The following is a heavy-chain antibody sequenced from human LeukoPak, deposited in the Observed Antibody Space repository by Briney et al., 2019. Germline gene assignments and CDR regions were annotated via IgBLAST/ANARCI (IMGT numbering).Heavy chain of an antibody. CDR1: GYTFTSYY. CDR2: IYPGGGNT. V-gene: IGHV1-46*01. J-gene: IGHJ4*02. Sequence: GASVKVSCKTSGYTFTSYYIHWVRQAPGQGLEWMGIIYPGGGNTGYAQKFQGRVTMTRSTSISTAYMDLSSLRFEDTAVYFCTRSVRNGHFDYWGQGTLVTVSS. D-gene: IGHD2-8*01. CDR3: TRSVRNGHFDY.